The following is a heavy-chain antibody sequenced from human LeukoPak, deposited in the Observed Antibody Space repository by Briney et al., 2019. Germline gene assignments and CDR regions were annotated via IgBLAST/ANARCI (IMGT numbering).Heavy chain of an antibody. Sequence: ASVKVSCKAPGYTFSSYAIHWVRQAPGQRPEWMGWIYVGNGNTKYSQKFQDRVTITRDTSASTVYMELTSLRSEDTAVYSCARGEQWLVSPFDYWGQGTLVTVSS. J-gene: IGHJ4*02. CDR3: ARGEQWLVSPFDY. V-gene: IGHV1-3*01. CDR1: GYTFSSYA. D-gene: IGHD6-19*01. CDR2: IYVGNGNT.